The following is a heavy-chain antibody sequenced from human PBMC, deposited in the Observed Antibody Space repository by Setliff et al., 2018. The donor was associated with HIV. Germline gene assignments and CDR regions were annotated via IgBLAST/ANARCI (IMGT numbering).Heavy chain of an antibody. D-gene: IGHD1-1*01. Sequence: LRLSCAASGFTFSGSAMHWVRPASGKGLEWVGRIRSKGYGSATAYAASVKGRFTISRDDSKTTAYLQMDSLKTEDTAVYYCTRHSTDPWSLLDYWGQGTLVTVSS. CDR3: TRHSTDPWSLLDY. J-gene: IGHJ4*02. V-gene: IGHV3-73*01. CDR2: IRSKGYGSAT. CDR1: GFTFSGSA.